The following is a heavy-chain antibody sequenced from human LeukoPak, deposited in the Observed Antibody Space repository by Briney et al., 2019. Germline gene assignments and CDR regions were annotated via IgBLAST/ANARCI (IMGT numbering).Heavy chain of an antibody. CDR2: ISRSGSTK. CDR3: ARDRITRDAFDI. Sequence: GGSLRLSCAASGFTFSDYNMRWIRQAPGKGLEWVSSISRSGSTKYYADSVKGRFTISRDNAKNSLYLQMNSLRAEETAVYYCARDRITRDAFDIWGQGTMVTVSS. CDR1: GFTFSDYN. D-gene: IGHD3-10*01. V-gene: IGHV3-11*04. J-gene: IGHJ3*02.